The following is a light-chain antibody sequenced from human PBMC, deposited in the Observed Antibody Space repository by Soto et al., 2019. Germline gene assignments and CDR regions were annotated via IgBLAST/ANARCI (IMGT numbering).Light chain of an antibody. CDR3: QQYNTWLWT. V-gene: IGKV3-15*01. CDR2: GTS. Sequence: EVVMTQSPATLSVSPGERATLSCRASQSVNANLAWYQQKPGQAPRLLIHGTSNSATGIPARFSGRGFGPEFILPLSSLQSEDFAVYYCQQYNTWLWTFGQGTKVEI. J-gene: IGKJ1*01. CDR1: QSVNAN.